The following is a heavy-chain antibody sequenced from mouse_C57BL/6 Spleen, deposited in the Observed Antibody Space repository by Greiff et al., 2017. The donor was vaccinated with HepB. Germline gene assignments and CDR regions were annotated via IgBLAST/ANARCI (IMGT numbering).Heavy chain of an antibody. J-gene: IGHJ1*03. CDR2: IHPNSGST. V-gene: IGHV1-64*01. D-gene: IGHD1-1*01. Sequence: VQLQQPGAELVKPGASVKLSCKVSGYTFTSYWMHWVKQRPGQGLEWIGMIHPNSGSTNYNEKFKSKATLTVDKSSSTAYMQLSSLTSEDAAVYYYADYYGSSWGYFDVWGTGTKVTVSS. CDR1: GYTFTSYW. CDR3: ADYYGSSWGYFDV.